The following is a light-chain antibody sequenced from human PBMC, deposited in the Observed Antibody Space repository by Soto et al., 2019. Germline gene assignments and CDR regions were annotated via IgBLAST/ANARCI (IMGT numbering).Light chain of an antibody. CDR1: QGISSY. V-gene: IGKV1-8*01. J-gene: IGKJ1*01. CDR2: AAS. CDR3: QQYYSYPPA. Sequence: AIRMTQSPSSLSASTGDRVTITCRASQGISSYLAWYQQKPGKAPKLLIYAASTLQSGVPSRFSGSGAGSDFTPTISCLQSEDFATYYCQQYYSYPPAFGQGTK.